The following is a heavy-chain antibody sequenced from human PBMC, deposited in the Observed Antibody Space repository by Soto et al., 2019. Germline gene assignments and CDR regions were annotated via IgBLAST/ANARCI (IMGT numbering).Heavy chain of an antibody. V-gene: IGHV4-39*01. Sequence: SETLSLTCTVSGGSISSSSYYWGWIRQPPGKGLEWIGSIYYSGSTYYNPSLKSRVTISVDTSKNQFSLKLSSVTAADTAVYYCARRLVRGVRDYGMDVWGQGTTVTVSS. CDR3: ARRLVRGVRDYGMDV. CDR1: GGSISSSSYY. CDR2: IYYSGST. J-gene: IGHJ6*02. D-gene: IGHD3-10*01.